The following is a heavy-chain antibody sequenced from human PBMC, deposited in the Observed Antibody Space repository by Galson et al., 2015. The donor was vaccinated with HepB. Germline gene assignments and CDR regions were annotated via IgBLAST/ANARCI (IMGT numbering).Heavy chain of an antibody. CDR3: AEVLRFVETYGMDV. J-gene: IGHJ6*02. CDR2: ISGRGGST. D-gene: IGHD3-3*01. V-gene: IGHV3-23*01. Sequence: SGFTFSNDAMTWVRQALGKGLQWASVISGRGGSTFYADSVKGRFTISRDSSKNTLYLQVNSLRVEDTAVDYCAEVLRFVETYGMDVWGQGTTVTVSS. CDR1: GFTFSNDA.